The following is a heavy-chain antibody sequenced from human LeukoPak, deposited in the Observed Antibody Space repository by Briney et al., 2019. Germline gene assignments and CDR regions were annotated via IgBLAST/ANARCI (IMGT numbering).Heavy chain of an antibody. CDR1: GGTFSSYA. V-gene: IGHV1-69*13. Sequence: GASVKVSCKASGGTFSSYAISWVRQAPGQGLEWMGGIIPIFGTANYAQKFQGRVTITADESTSTAYMELSSLRSEDTAVYYCVCNGPHYYDSSGYAEDYWGQGTLVTVSS. J-gene: IGHJ4*02. D-gene: IGHD3-22*01. CDR2: IIPIFGTA. CDR3: VCNGPHYYDSSGYAEDY.